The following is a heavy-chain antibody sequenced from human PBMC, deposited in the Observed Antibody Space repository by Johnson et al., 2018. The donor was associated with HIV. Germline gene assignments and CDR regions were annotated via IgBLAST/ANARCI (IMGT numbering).Heavy chain of an antibody. CDR2: ISSSGSTI. V-gene: IGHV3-11*01. Sequence: QVQLVESGGGLVKPGGSLRLSCAASGFTFSDYYMNWIRQAPGKGLEWVSYISSSGSTIYYADSVKGRFTISRDKSKNTLYLQRNSLKTEDTAVYYCTTEPWGSDSFVIWGQGTMVTVSS. J-gene: IGHJ3*02. CDR1: GFTFSDYY. D-gene: IGHD7-27*01. CDR3: TTEPWGSDSFVI.